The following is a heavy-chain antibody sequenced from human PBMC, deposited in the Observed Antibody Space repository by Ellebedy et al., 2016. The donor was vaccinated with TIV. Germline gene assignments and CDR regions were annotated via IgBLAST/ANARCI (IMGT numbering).Heavy chain of an antibody. Sequence: GESLKISCAVSGFPFSAYSMHWVRQAPGKGLEWTAYLSSSTYSIYYADSVKGRFTVSRDNAKNLVSLQMNSLSVDDTGVYYCARGGKFPTDDDSGSPVYWGQGTLVTVSS. CDR3: ARGGKFPTDDDSGSPVY. V-gene: IGHV3-48*04. CDR1: GFPFSAYS. J-gene: IGHJ4*02. CDR2: LSSSTYSI. D-gene: IGHD3-10*01.